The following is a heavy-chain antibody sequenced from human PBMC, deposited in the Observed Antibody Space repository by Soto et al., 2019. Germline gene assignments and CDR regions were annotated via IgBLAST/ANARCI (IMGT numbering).Heavy chain of an antibody. V-gene: IGHV3-30*18. J-gene: IGHJ5*02. Sequence: GGSLRLSCAASGFTFSSYGMHWVRQAPGKGLEWVAVISYDGSNKYYADSVKGRFTISRDNSKNTLYLQMNSLRAEDTAVYYCAKDSRYDFWSGYWVPYNWFDPWGQGTLVTVSS. CDR3: AKDSRYDFWSGYWVPYNWFDP. CDR1: GFTFSSYG. D-gene: IGHD3-3*01. CDR2: ISYDGSNK.